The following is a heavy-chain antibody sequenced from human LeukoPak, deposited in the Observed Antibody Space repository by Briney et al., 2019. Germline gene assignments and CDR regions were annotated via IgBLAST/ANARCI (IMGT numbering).Heavy chain of an antibody. CDR2: LSSGSDSI. D-gene: IGHD6-13*01. V-gene: IGHV3-48*04. J-gene: IGHJ3*02. CDR3: ARLAAPDAFDI. CDR1: GFTFNTYT. Sequence: GGSLRLSCAASGFTFNTYTMNWVRQAPGRGLEWISYLSSGSDSIFYADSVKGRFTISRDNAKNSLYLQMNSLRAEDTAVYYCARLAAPDAFDIWGQGTMVTVSS.